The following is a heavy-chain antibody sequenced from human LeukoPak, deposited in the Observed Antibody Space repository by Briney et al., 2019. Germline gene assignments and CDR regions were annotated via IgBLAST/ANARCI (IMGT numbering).Heavy chain of an antibody. CDR3: ARAAGLYYYYYMDV. Sequence: SETLSLTCTVSGGSISSYYWSWIRQPPGKGLEWIGYIYYSGSTNYNPSLKSRVAISVDTSKNQFSLKLSSVTAADTAVYYCARAAGLYYYYYMDVRGKGTTVTVSS. J-gene: IGHJ6*03. CDR1: GGSISSYY. D-gene: IGHD3-10*01. V-gene: IGHV4-59*01. CDR2: IYYSGST.